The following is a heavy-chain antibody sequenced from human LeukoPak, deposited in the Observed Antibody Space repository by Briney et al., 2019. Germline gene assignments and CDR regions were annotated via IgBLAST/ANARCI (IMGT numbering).Heavy chain of an antibody. D-gene: IGHD3-10*01. CDR3: ARVGAYGSGSYLYFDY. V-gene: IGHV1-18*01. CDR1: DYTFTSYG. J-gene: IGHJ4*02. CDR2: ISAYNGNT. Sequence: GASVKVSCKASDYTFTSYGISWVRQAPGQGLEWMGWISAYNGNTNYAQKLQGRVTTTTDTSTSTAYMELRSLRSDDTAVYYCARVGAYGSGSYLYFDYWGQGTLVTVSS.